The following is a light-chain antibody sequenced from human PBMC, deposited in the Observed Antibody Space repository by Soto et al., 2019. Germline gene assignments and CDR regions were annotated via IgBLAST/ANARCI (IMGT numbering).Light chain of an antibody. CDR3: QQYNNWPYT. CDR2: GAS. Sequence: EIVMTQSPATLSVSPGERATLSCRASQSVSSNLAWYQQKPGQAPRLLIYGASTRATGIPARFSGSGSGTEFTLTISSLQSEDFALYYCQQYNNWPYTFGQGTKPEIK. V-gene: IGKV3-15*01. J-gene: IGKJ2*01. CDR1: QSVSSN.